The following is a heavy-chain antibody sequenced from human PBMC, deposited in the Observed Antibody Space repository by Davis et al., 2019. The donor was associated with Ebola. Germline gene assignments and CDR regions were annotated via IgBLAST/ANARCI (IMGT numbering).Heavy chain of an antibody. Sequence: GGSLRLSCAASGFTFYSYAMGWVRQAPGKGLEWVSAISGSGGSTYYAGSVKGRFTISRDNSKNTLYLQLNSLRAEDTAVYYCAKAPWIQLYFDYWGQGTLVTVSS. J-gene: IGHJ4*02. CDR3: AKAPWIQLYFDY. CDR1: GFTFYSYA. CDR2: ISGSGGST. V-gene: IGHV3-23*01. D-gene: IGHD5-18*01.